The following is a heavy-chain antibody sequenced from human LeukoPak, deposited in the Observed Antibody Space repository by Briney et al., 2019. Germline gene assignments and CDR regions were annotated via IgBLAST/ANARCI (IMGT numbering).Heavy chain of an antibody. CDR2: ISTYNGNT. V-gene: IGHV1-18*01. D-gene: IGHD5-12*01. Sequence: ASVKVSCKASGYTFTSYGLSWVRQAPGQGLEWMGWISTYNGNTNYAQKFQGRVTMTRDTSISTAYMELSRLRSDDTAVYYCARGSYSGYDYMDYWGQGTLVTVSS. CDR1: GYTFTSYG. J-gene: IGHJ4*02. CDR3: ARGSYSGYDYMDY.